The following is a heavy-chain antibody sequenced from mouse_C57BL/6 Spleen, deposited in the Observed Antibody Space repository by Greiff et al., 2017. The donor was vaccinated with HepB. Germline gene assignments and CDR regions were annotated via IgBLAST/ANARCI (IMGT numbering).Heavy chain of an antibody. V-gene: IGHV1-42*01. CDR3: ARRLRRDYYAMDY. CDR2: INPSTGGT. J-gene: IGHJ4*01. Sequence: EVQLQQSGPELVKPGASVKISCKASGYSFTGYYMNWVKQSPEKSLEWIGEINPSTGGTTYNQKFKAKATLTVDKSSSTAYMQLKSLTSEDSAVYYCARRLRRDYYAMDYWGQGTSVTVSS. CDR1: GYSFTGYY. D-gene: IGHD2-4*01.